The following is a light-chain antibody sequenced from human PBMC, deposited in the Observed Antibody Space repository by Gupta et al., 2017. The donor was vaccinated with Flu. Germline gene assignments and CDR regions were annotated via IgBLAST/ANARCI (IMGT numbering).Light chain of an antibody. CDR3: QQRSNWRT. CDR2: DAS. CDR1: QSVGSY. Sequence: EIVFTQSPATLSLSPGERATLSCRASQSVGSYLAWYQQKPGQAPRLLIYDASNRATGIPDRFSGSGSGTDFTLTISSREPEDFAVYYWQQRSNWRTFGQGTKVEIK. V-gene: IGKV3-11*01. J-gene: IGKJ1*01.